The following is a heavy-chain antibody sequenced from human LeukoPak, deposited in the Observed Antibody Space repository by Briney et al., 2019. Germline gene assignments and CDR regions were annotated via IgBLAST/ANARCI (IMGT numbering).Heavy chain of an antibody. CDR1: GFTFSSYG. CDR2: IRYDGSNK. Sequence: PGGSLRLSCAASGFTFSSYGMHWVRQAPGKGLEWVAFIRYDGSNKYYADSVKSRFTISRDNSKNTLYLQMNSLRAEDTAVYYCAKPPASSFLSGYSAFDYWGQGTLVTVSS. V-gene: IGHV3-30*02. J-gene: IGHJ4*02. CDR3: AKPPASSFLSGYSAFDY. D-gene: IGHD3-3*01.